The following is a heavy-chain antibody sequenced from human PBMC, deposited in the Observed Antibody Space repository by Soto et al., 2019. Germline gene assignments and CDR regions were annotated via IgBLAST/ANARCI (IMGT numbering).Heavy chain of an antibody. D-gene: IGHD3-22*01. J-gene: IGHJ2*01. CDR3: AKPLDLYYYDRTDYMNPEGIPAL. V-gene: IGHV3-23*01. CDR2: ISGSGGSA. Sequence: GGSLRLSCAASEFTFGSYAMSWVRQAPGKGLEWVSTISGSGGSAYYADSVKGRFTISRDNSKNTLYLQLNSRRVEDTAVYYCAKPLDLYYYDRTDYMNPEGIPALWGRGTLVTVSS. CDR1: EFTFGSYA.